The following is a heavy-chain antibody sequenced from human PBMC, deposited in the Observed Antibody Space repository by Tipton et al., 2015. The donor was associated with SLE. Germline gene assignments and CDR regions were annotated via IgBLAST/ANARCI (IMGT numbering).Heavy chain of an antibody. CDR1: GFTFEDYA. CDR3: AKDLRSSGWFYYFDY. D-gene: IGHD6-19*01. V-gene: IGHV3-9*01. CDR2: ISWNGGTI. J-gene: IGHJ4*01. Sequence: SLRLSCAASGFTFEDYAMHWVRQAPGKGPEWVSGISWNGGTIAYADSVKGRFTISRDNPKNTVYLRMNSLRSEDTAVYYCAKDLRSSGWFYYFDYWGHGTLVTVSS.